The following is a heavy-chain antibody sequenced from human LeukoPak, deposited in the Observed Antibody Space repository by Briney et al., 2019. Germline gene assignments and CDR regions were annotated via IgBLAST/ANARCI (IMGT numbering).Heavy chain of an antibody. CDR3: ARPMGYCSSTSCHPHAFDI. CDR1: GGSISSSSYY. CDR2: IYYSGST. V-gene: IGHV4-39*01. Sequence: SETLSLTCTVSGGSISSSSYYWGWIRQPPGKGLEWIGSIYYSGSTYYNPSLKSRVTISVDTSKNQYSLKLSSVTAADTAVYYCARPMGYCSSTSCHPHAFDIWGQGTMVTVSS. J-gene: IGHJ3*02. D-gene: IGHD2-2*01.